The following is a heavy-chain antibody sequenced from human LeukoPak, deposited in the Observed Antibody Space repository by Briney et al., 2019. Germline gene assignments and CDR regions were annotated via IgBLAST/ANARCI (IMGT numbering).Heavy chain of an antibody. J-gene: IGHJ4*02. CDR2: IKQDGSWK. CDR1: GFTFSSYW. CDR3: ARGRYCSGGSCQRLDY. V-gene: IGHV3-7*01. Sequence: GGPLRLSCAVSGFTFSSYWMTWVRQAPGEGLEWVANIKQDGSWKYYVDSMKGRFTISRDNAENSLYLQMNSLRAEDTAVYYCARGRYCSGGSCQRLDYWGQGTLVTVSS. D-gene: IGHD2-15*01.